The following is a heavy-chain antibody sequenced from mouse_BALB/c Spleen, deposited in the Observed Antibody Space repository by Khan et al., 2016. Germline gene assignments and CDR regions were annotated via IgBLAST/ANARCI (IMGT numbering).Heavy chain of an antibody. CDR3: ARYDGITYVRGMDY. V-gene: IGHV3-8*02. CDR1: GDSITSGY. CDR2: ISHSGST. Sequence: EVQLQESGPSLVKLSQTLSLTCSVTGDSITSGYWNWIRKFPGNKLEYMGYISHSGSTYYNPSLRSRISITRETSKNQYYLQLNSVTTEDTATYYCARYDGITYVRGMDYWGQGTSVTVSS. D-gene: IGHD1-1*01. J-gene: IGHJ4*01.